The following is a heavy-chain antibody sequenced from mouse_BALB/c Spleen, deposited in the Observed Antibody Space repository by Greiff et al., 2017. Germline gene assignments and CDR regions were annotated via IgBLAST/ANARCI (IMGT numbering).Heavy chain of an antibody. D-gene: IGHD2-10*01. CDR3: ARDRAYYGSYYAMDD. Sequence: EVKLVESGGGLVQPGGSLRLSCATSGFTFTDYYMSWVRQPPGKALEWLGFIRNKANGYTTEYSASVKGRFTISRDNSQSILYLQMNTLRAEDSATYYCARDRAYYGSYYAMDDWGQGTSVTVSS. CDR1: GFTFTDYY. J-gene: IGHJ4*01. V-gene: IGHV7-3*02. CDR2: IRNKANGYTT.